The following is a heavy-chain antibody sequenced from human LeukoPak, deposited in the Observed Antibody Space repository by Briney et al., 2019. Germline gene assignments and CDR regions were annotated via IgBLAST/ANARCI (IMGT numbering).Heavy chain of an antibody. J-gene: IGHJ5*02. CDR3: ASATVTNPGSVWFDP. CDR2: ISAYNGNT. Sequence: ASVKVSCKASGYTFTSYGISWVRQAPGQGLEWMGWISAYNGNTNYAQKLQGRVTITADESTSTAYMELSSLRSEDTAVYYCASATVTNPGSVWFDPWGQGTLVTVSS. D-gene: IGHD4-17*01. V-gene: IGHV1-18*01. CDR1: GYTFTSYG.